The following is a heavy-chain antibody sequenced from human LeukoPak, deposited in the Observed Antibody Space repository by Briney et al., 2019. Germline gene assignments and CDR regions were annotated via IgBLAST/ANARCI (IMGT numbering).Heavy chain of an antibody. CDR1: GDSVSSNSAA. V-gene: IGHV6-1*01. CDR3: ARDWGTYDSGSHRGFDP. D-gene: IGHD3-16*01. CDR2: TYYRSKWYH. Sequence: SQTLSLTCAISGDSVSSNSAAWNWIRQSPSRGLEWLGRTYYRSKWYHEYAVSVKSRITINPDTSRKQFSLQLNSVTPEDTAVYFCARDWGTYDSGSHRGFDPWGQGTLVTVSS. J-gene: IGHJ5*02.